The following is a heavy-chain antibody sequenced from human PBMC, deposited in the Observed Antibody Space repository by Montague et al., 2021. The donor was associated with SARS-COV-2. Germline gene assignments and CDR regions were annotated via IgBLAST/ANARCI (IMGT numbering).Heavy chain of an antibody. J-gene: IGHJ6*02. D-gene: IGHD3-3*01. CDR1: GGSISSPDYY. CDR2: INHSGSS. V-gene: IGHV4-39*01. CDR3: ARGQVTIFAVLIMLPAAGGIEV. Sequence: SETLSLTCTVSGGSISSPDYYWGWIRQSPGKGLEWIGEINHSGSSYYNPSLKNRVSISVDKSKNQISLKLTSVTAADTATYYCARGQVTIFAVLIMLPAAGGIEVWGQGTTVTVSS.